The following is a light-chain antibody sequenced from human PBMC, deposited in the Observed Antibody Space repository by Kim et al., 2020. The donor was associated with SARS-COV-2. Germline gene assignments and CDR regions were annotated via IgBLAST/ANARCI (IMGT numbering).Light chain of an antibody. Sequence: SASVGDTVTITCRASQSISGWLAWYQQKPGETPKLLIFKSSTLQNGVPSRFSGSGSGTEFTLTISNLQPDDFATDFCQQYHTFWTFGQGTKVDIK. CDR2: KSS. CDR1: QSISGW. CDR3: QQYHTFWT. J-gene: IGKJ1*01. V-gene: IGKV1-5*03.